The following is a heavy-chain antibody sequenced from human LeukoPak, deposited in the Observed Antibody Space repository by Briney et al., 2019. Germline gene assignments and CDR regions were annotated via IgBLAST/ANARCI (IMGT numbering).Heavy chain of an antibody. D-gene: IGHD6-13*01. CDR2: ISTYNGNT. J-gene: IGHJ4*02. CDR3: ARDLTIAAAGTYGY. V-gene: IGHV1-18*01. CDR1: GYTFTSYG. Sequence: GASVKVSCKTSGYTFTSYGVSWVRQALGQGLEWMGWISTYNGNTNYAQNFQGRVTMTTDTSTSTAYMELRSLRSDDTAVYYCARDLTIAAAGTYGYWGQGTLVTVSS.